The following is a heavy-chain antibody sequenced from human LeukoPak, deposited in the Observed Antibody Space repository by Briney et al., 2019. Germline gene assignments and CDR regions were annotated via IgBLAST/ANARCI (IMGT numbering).Heavy chain of an antibody. J-gene: IGHJ4*02. CDR2: ISHGGRT. Sequence: SSETLSLTCAVSGYSISSDYYWGGIRQPPGKGLEWIGSISHGGRTYYNPSFKSRVTTSVDTSKNEVSLKLCSVPAADTAVYCCAGIVGNIEVFDYWGEGTLVTVFS. D-gene: IGHD1-26*01. V-gene: IGHV4-38-2*01. CDR1: GYSISSDYY. CDR3: AGIVGNIEVFDY.